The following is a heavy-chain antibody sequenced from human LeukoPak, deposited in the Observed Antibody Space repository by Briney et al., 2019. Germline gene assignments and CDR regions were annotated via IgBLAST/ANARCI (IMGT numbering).Heavy chain of an antibody. V-gene: IGHV4-34*01. CDR1: GGSFSGYY. CDR3: AIRDNPVFDY. CDR2: INHSGST. D-gene: IGHD1-14*01. J-gene: IGHJ4*02. Sequence: PSETLSLTCAVYGGSFSGYYWSWIRQPPGKGLEWIGEINHSGSTNYNPSLESRVTISVDTSKNQFSLKLSSVTAADTAVYYCAIRDNPVFDYWGQGTLVTVSS.